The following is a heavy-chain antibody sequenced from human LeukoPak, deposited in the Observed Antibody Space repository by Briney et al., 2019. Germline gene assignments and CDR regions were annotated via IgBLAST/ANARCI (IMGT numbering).Heavy chain of an antibody. V-gene: IGHV3-30*02. CDR1: GFTFSGYG. D-gene: IGHD3-10*01. Sequence: GGSLRLSCAASGFTFSGYGMHWVRQAPGKGVEWVTYIRYDGSNKYYADSVKGRLTISRDNSKNTLYLQMDSLTTEDTAVYYCAGVHVTVGSFYWGQGTLVTVSS. J-gene: IGHJ4*02. CDR2: IRYDGSNK. CDR3: AGVHVTVGSFY.